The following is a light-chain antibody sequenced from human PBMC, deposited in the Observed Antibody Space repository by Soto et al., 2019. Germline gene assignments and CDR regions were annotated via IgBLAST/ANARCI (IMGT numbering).Light chain of an antibody. CDR1: QSLICSSNDKSY. CDR2: WAS. Sequence: DIVMTQSPDSLAVSLGERATVNCKSSQSLICSSNDKSYLAWYQHKPGQPPKLLIYWASTRESGVPDRFIGSGSGTDFTLTIASLQAEDVAVYYCQQYCSTPRAFGQGTKVEIK. J-gene: IGKJ1*01. V-gene: IGKV4-1*01. CDR3: QQYCSTPRA.